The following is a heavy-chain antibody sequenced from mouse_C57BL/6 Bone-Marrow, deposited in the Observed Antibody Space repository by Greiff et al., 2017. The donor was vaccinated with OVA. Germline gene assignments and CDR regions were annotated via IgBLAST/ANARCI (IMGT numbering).Heavy chain of an antibody. D-gene: IGHD4-1*01. Sequence: QVQLQQPGAELVKPGASVKMSCKASGYTFTSYWITWVKQRPGQGLEWIGDIYPGSGSPNYNEKFKSKATLTVDTSSSTAYMQLSSLTSEDSAVYYCARSSYWDGGGWFAYWGQGTLVTVSA. J-gene: IGHJ3*01. CDR3: ARSSYWDGGGWFAY. CDR2: IYPGSGSP. V-gene: IGHV1-55*01. CDR1: GYTFTSYW.